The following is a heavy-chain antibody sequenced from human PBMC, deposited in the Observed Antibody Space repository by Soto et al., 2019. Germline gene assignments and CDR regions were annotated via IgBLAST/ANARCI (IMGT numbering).Heavy chain of an antibody. CDR1: GGSFSGYY. Sequence: QVQLQQWGAGLLKPSETLSLTCAVYGGSFSGYYWSWIRQPPGKGLEWIGDINHSGSTNYNPSLKMLVTISVDTSKIQFSLKLSSVTAAATAVYYCARGVLLWFGGRFDPWGQGTLVTVSS. J-gene: IGHJ5*02. CDR2: INHSGST. V-gene: IGHV4-34*01. D-gene: IGHD3-10*01. CDR3: ARGVLLWFGGRFDP.